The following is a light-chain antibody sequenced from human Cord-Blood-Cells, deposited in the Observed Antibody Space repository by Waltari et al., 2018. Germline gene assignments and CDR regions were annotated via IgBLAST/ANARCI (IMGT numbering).Light chain of an antibody. J-gene: IGLJ2*01. CDR2: DVS. Sequence: QSALTQPDSVSGSPGQSITISCSGTSSDVGGSNYVSWYQQHPGKAPKLMIYDVSNRPSGVSNRFSGSKSGNTASLTISGLQAEDEADYYCSSYTSSSTLVFGGGTKLTVL. V-gene: IGLV2-14*01. CDR3: SSYTSSSTLV. CDR1: SSDVGGSNY.